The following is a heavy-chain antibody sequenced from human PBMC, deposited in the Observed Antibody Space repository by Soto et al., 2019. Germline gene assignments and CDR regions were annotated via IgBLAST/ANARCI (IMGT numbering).Heavy chain of an antibody. Sequence: PGGSMRLSCTAAGFTFSSFHRNWVRKAPGRGLEWVAYITSSSDTIYYSDSVKGRFTISRDNGKNSLFLQMNSLRDEDTAVYYCARVVVVIPPGYYYAMDVWGQGTTVTVSS. D-gene: IGHD3-22*01. CDR3: ARVVVVIPPGYYYAMDV. CDR1: GFTFSSFH. V-gene: IGHV3-48*02. J-gene: IGHJ6*02. CDR2: ITSSSDTI.